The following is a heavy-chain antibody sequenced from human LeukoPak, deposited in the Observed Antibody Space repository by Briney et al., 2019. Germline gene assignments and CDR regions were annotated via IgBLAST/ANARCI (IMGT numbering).Heavy chain of an antibody. Sequence: ASVKVSCKASGYTFTSYYMHWVRQAPGQGLEWMGWINTNTGNPTYAQGFTGRFVFSLDTSVSTAYLQISSLKAEDTAVYYCAREPWDSWYPYWGQGTLVTVSS. CDR2: INTNTGNP. J-gene: IGHJ4*02. V-gene: IGHV7-4-1*02. CDR3: AREPWDSWYPY. D-gene: IGHD6-13*01. CDR1: GYTFTSYY.